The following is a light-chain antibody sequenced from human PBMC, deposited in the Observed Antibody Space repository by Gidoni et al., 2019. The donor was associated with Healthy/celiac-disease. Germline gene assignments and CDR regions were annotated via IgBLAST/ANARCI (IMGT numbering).Light chain of an antibody. CDR1: KSVLYSSNNKNY. J-gene: IGKJ1*01. CDR3: QQYYSTPQT. V-gene: IGKV4-1*01. Sequence: DIVMTQSPDSLAVSLGERATINCKSSKSVLYSSNNKNYIAWYQQKPGQPPKLLIYWASTLESGVPDRFSGSVSGTAFTLPISSLQAEDVAVYYCQQYYSTPQTFGQGTKVEIK. CDR2: WAS.